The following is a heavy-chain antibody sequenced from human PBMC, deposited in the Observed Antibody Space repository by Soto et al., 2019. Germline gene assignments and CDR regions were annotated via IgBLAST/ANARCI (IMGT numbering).Heavy chain of an antibody. CDR2: IYYSGRT. CDR1: GGSISSSSYY. D-gene: IGHD1-7*01. V-gene: IGHV4-39*01. J-gene: IGHJ3*02. Sequence: QLQLQESGPGLVKPSETLSLTCTVSGGSISSSSYYWGWIRQPPGKGLEWIGSIYYSGRTYYNPSLKSRVTISVDTSKNQFSLKLSSVTAADTAVYYCARQVKYNWNYLGPQGKPKNAFDIWGQGTMVTVSS. CDR3: ARQVKYNWNYLGPQGKPKNAFDI.